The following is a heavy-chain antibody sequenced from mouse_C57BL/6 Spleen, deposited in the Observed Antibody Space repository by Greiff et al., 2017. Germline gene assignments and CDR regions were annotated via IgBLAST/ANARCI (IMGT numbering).Heavy chain of an antibody. CDR2: ISSGSSTI. J-gene: IGHJ3*01. CDR1: GFTFSDYG. V-gene: IGHV5-17*01. D-gene: IGHD1-2*01. Sequence: EVQVVESGGGLVKPGGSLKLSCAASGFTFSDYGMHWVRQAPEKGLEWVAYISSGSSTIYYADTVKGRFTISRDNAKNTLFLQMTSLRSEDTAMYYCARGGAYGPAGFAYWGQGTLVTVSA. CDR3: ARGGAYGPAGFAY.